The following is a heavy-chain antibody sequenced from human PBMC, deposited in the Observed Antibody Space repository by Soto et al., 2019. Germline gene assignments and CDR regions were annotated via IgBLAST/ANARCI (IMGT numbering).Heavy chain of an antibody. Sequence: ASVKVSCKVSGYTLTELSMHWVRQAPGKGLERMGGFDPEDGETIYAQRFQGRVTMTEDTSTDTPYMELSSLRSEDTAVYYCATDRRRVLRFLEWFAWFDPWGQGTLVTVSS. CDR1: GYTLTELS. V-gene: IGHV1-24*01. CDR3: ATDRRRVLRFLEWFAWFDP. J-gene: IGHJ5*02. CDR2: FDPEDGET. D-gene: IGHD3-3*01.